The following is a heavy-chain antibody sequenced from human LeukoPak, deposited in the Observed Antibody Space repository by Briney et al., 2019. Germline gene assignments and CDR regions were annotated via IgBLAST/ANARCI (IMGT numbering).Heavy chain of an antibody. CDR3: AKGDCSSTSCYSGY. V-gene: IGHV3-23*01. Sequence: GGSLRLSCAASGFTFSRFAMIWVRQAPGKGLEWVSAISGTGDSTYYADSVKGRFTISRDNSKNTLYVQMNSLRVEDTAVYYCAKGDCSSTSCYSGYWGQGTLVTVSS. D-gene: IGHD2-2*02. J-gene: IGHJ4*02. CDR2: ISGTGDST. CDR1: GFTFSRFA.